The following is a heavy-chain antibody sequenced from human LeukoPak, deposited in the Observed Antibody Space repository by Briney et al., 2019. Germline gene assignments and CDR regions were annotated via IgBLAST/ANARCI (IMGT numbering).Heavy chain of an antibody. V-gene: IGHV4-39*01. J-gene: IGHJ4*02. CDR2: IYYSGST. CDR3: ARIYCSGGSCYRALFDY. Sequence: SETLSLTCTVSGGSISGSSYYWGWIRQPPGKGLEWIGSIYYSGSTYYNPSLKSRVTISVDTSKNQFSLKLSSVTAADTAVYYCARIYCSGGSCYRALFDYWGQGTLVTVSS. D-gene: IGHD2-15*01. CDR1: GGSISGSSYY.